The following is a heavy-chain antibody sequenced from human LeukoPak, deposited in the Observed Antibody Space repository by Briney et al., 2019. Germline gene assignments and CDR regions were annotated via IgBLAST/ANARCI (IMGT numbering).Heavy chain of an antibody. V-gene: IGHV4-4*09. CDR2: IYTSGST. D-gene: IGHD4-11*01. CDR3: ARGGYVTTADYYYMDV. CDR1: GGSISSYY. Sequence: SETPSLTCTVSGGSISSYYWSWIRQPPGKGLEWIGYIYTSGSTNYNPSLKSRVTISVDTSKNQFSLKLSSVTAADTAVYYCARGGYVTTADYYYMDVWGKGTTVTVSS. J-gene: IGHJ6*03.